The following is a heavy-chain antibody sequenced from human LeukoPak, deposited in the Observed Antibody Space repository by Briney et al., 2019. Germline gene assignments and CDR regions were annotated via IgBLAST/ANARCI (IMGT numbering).Heavy chain of an antibody. CDR1: GGSISTYY. Sequence: SETLSLTCTVSGGSISTYYWTWIRQPPGKGLEWIGYIYNGGTTNYNPSLKNRATISIDTSKNQFSLSLRSVTPADTAVYYCAKVVRAWYVIDSWGQGTLVTVSS. CDR2: IYNGGTT. J-gene: IGHJ4*02. V-gene: IGHV4-59*01. CDR3: AKVVRAWYVIDS. D-gene: IGHD6-19*01.